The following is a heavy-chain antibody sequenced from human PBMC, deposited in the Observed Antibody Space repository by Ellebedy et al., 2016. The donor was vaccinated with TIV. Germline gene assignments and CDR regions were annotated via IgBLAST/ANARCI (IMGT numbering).Heavy chain of an antibody. Sequence: AASVKVSCKASGYTFTGYYMHWVRQPPAQGLEWLGWINPNSGGTNYAQKFQGRVTMTRDTSISTAYMELSRLRSDDTAVYYCARGSSSWYRPGNYYYGMDVWGQGTTVTVSS. V-gene: IGHV1-2*02. CDR2: INPNSGGT. CDR3: ARGSSSWYRPGNYYYGMDV. D-gene: IGHD6-13*01. J-gene: IGHJ6*02. CDR1: GYTFTGYY.